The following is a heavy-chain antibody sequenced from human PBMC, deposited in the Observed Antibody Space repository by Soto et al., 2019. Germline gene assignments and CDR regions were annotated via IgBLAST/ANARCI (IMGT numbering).Heavy chain of an antibody. D-gene: IGHD3-22*01. Sequence: QVQLVQSGAEMKKPGASVKVSCKASGYTFTSYYMHWVRQAPGQGLEWIGIINPSGGSTSYAQKFQGRVTMTRDTSTSTVYMELSSLRYEDTDVYYCARDKSAGDSSAPSDYWGQGTLVTVS. CDR1: GYTFTSYY. J-gene: IGHJ4*02. V-gene: IGHV1-46*01. CDR2: INPSGGST. CDR3: ARDKSAGDSSAPSDY.